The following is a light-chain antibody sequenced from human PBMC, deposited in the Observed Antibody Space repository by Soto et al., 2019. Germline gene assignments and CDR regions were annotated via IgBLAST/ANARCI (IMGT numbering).Light chain of an antibody. CDR2: GAS. Sequence: DIQMTQSPSSLSASVGDRVTIICRASQRISNSVSWYLQKPGKAPRLLIYGASSLRSGVPSTFTGSGSGTDFTLTISSLQPEDFGTYYCQQSYSMPRTFGHGTKVDIQ. CDR3: QQSYSMPRT. CDR1: QRISNS. V-gene: IGKV1-39*01. J-gene: IGKJ3*01.